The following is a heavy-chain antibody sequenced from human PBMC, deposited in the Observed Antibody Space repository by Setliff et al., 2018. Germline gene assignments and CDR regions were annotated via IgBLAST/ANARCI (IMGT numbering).Heavy chain of an antibody. J-gene: IGHJ4*02. CDR3: AKGGTYRYFDS. Sequence: SETLSLTCTVSGGPFSGASIWSWIRQPPGKGLELIGYVYYSGTAKYDPSLESRAIMSVDASKNQISLKLNSVTAADTAFYYCAKGGTYRYFDSWGQGALVTVSS. CDR2: VYYSGTA. V-gene: IGHV4-59*01. CDR1: GGPFSGAS. D-gene: IGHD1-26*01.